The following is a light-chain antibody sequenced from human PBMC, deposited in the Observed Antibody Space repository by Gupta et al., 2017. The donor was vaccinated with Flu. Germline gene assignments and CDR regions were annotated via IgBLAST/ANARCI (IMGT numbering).Light chain of an antibody. CDR1: RIGSKS. V-gene: IGLV3-21*02. J-gene: IGLJ3*02. CDR3: QVWDVSSEHWV. CDR2: DDT. Sequence: SYVLTQPPSVSAAPGQTATITCGGDRIGSKSVIWYHQKPGQAPNLVVYDDTGRPSGIPERFSGSRSGNTATLVISGVEAGDEADYYCQVWDVSSEHWVFGGGTKLTVL.